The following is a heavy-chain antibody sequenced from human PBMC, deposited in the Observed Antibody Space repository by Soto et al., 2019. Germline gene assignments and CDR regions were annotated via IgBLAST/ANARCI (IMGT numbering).Heavy chain of an antibody. CDR2: IIPILGIA. J-gene: IGHJ6*03. D-gene: IGHD2-2*01. CDR1: GGTFSSYT. Sequence: QVQLVQSGAEVKKPGSSVKVSCKASGGTFSSYTISWVRQAPGQGLEWMGRIIPILGIANYAQKFQGRVTITADKSTSTAYMELSSVSSEDTAVYYCARGYCSSTSCYSYYYYYMDVWGKGTTVTVSS. V-gene: IGHV1-69*02. CDR3: ARGYCSSTSCYSYYYYYMDV.